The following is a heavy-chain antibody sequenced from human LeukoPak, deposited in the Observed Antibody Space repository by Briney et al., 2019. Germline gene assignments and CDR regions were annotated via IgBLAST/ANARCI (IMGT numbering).Heavy chain of an antibody. J-gene: IGHJ4*02. CDR2: INPSSGVA. CDR3: ARGAAVGQTRDY. D-gene: IGHD6-13*01. Sequence: ASVKVSCKASGYTLTDHYMHWVRQAPGQGLEWMGRINPSSGVANYAQRFQGRVFMTRDASISTVYMELSSLRSDDTAVYYCARGAAVGQTRDYWGQGTLVTVSS. CDR1: GYTLTDHY. V-gene: IGHV1-2*06.